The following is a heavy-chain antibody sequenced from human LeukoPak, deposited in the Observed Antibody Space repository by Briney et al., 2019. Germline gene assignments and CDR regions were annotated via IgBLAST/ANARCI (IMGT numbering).Heavy chain of an antibody. CDR3: ARQYTYSSSDY. D-gene: IGHD6-6*01. CDR2: INHRGST. CDR1: GGSFSGYY. J-gene: IGHJ4*02. Sequence: SETLALTCAVYGGSFSGYYWGWIRQPPGKGLEGVGEINHRGSTNYNPSLKSRVTISVDTSKNQFSLKLSSVTAADTAVYYCARQYTYSSSDYWGQGTLVTVSS. V-gene: IGHV4-34*01.